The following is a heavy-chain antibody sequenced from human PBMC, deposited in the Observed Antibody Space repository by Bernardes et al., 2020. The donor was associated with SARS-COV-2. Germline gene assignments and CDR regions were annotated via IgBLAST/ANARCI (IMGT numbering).Heavy chain of an antibody. J-gene: IGHJ4*02. CDR1: GLSRYW. D-gene: IGHD2-21*01. V-gene: IGHV3-74*01. CDR3: ARDFGGASDY. CDR2: IETYWSRI. Sequence: GGPLRLSCEYSGLSRYWMHWVRQAPAKGLVWVARIETYWSRIDYAESVRSRFTISSDNAKNTLYLQMNSLTADDTAVYYCARDFGGASDYWGQGTLVTVSS.